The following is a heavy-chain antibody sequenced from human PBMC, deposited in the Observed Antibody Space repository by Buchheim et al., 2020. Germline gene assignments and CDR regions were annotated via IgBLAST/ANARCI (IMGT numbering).Heavy chain of an antibody. V-gene: IGHV3-7*04. Sequence: EEQLVESGGGLVQPGGSLRLSCAASGFMFSSFWMNWVRQTPGKGLEWVANIEHDGSARYYADSVKGRFTISRDNAKNSLYLQMNSLRAEDTAVYYCAREELVVGDTSFYSGLDVGGHGAT. CDR3: AREELVVGDTSFYSGLDV. CDR2: IEHDGSAR. D-gene: IGHD2-2*01. J-gene: IGHJ6*02. CDR1: GFMFSSFW.